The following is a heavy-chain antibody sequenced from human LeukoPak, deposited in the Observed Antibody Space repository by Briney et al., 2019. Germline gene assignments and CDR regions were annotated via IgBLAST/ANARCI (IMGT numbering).Heavy chain of an antibody. Sequence: SETLSLTCTVSGGSTSSGGYYCSWIRQHPGKGLEWIGYIYYSGSTYYNPSLKSRVTISIDTSKNQFSLKLNSVTAADTAVYYCARKGLSKDGYYVSDYWGQGTLVTVSS. CDR3: ARKGLSKDGYYVSDY. D-gene: IGHD3-22*01. J-gene: IGHJ4*02. V-gene: IGHV4-31*03. CDR1: GGSTSSGGYY. CDR2: IYYSGST.